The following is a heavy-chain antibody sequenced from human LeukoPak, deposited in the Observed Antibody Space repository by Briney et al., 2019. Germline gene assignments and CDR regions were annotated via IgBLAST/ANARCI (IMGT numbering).Heavy chain of an antibody. D-gene: IGHD3-22*01. Sequence: PGGSLRLSCAASGFTFSNYAMPWVRQAPGKGLEWVSTISGSGHTTYYSDSVKGRFTISRDNSENTLYLQLNSLRAEDTAVYYCAREGDYYDSSGYYTNFDYWGQGTLVTVSS. CDR3: AREGDYYDSSGYYTNFDY. CDR1: GFTFSNYA. V-gene: IGHV3-23*01. J-gene: IGHJ4*02. CDR2: ISGSGHTT.